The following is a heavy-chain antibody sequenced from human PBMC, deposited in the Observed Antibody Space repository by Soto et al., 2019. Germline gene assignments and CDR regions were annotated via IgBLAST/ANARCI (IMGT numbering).Heavy chain of an antibody. CDR1: GFIFSNYA. CDR3: ANWVEGTMVYFDY. Sequence: PVGSLRLSCAASGFIFSNYAMSWVRQAPGKGLEWVSAISGSGERTYYADSVKGRFTISRDNSKSTLYLQMNSLRADDTAVYYCANWVEGTMVYFDYWGLGTLVTVSS. J-gene: IGHJ4*02. D-gene: IGHD2-8*01. CDR2: ISGSGERT. V-gene: IGHV3-23*01.